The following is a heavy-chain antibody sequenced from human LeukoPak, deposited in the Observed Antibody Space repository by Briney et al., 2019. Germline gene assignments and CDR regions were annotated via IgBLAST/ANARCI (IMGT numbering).Heavy chain of an antibody. D-gene: IGHD6-19*01. Sequence: ASAKVSCKASGYTFTGYYMHWVRQSPGQGLEWMGWINPNSGGTNYAQKFQGRVTMTRDTSISTAYMELSRLRSDDTAVYYCARDYGSVAPPFDYWGQGTLVTVSS. J-gene: IGHJ4*02. CDR1: GYTFTGYY. V-gene: IGHV1-2*02. CDR2: INPNSGGT. CDR3: ARDYGSVAPPFDY.